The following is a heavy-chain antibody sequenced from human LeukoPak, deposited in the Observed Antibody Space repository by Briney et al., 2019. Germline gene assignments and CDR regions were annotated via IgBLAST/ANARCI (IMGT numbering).Heavy chain of an antibody. Sequence: SQTLSIACNVSGGSISCGHYYWSWIRQPPGEGLEWIGYIYHDGGTYYNPSLQSRVTMSIDRSKNQFSLKVTSVAAADTAVYYCARDLGIGEDSWGQGILVTVSS. CDR3: ARDLGIGEDS. CDR1: GGSISCGHYY. D-gene: IGHD6-13*01. CDR2: IYHDGGT. V-gene: IGHV4-30-2*01. J-gene: IGHJ4*02.